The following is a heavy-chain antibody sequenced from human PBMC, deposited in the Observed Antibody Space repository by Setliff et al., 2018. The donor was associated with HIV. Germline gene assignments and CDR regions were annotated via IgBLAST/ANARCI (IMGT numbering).Heavy chain of an antibody. D-gene: IGHD1-26*01. V-gene: IGHV1-69*05. J-gene: IGHJ6*03. CDR3: ARGGATGYYYYYMDV. CDR1: GGTFSSYA. CDR2: IIPIFGTA. Sequence: LVKVSCKASGGTFSSYAISWVRQAPGQGLEWMGGIIPIFGTANYAQKFQGRVTITTDESTSTAYMELSSLRSEDTAVYYCARGGATGYYYYYMDVWGKGTTVTVSS.